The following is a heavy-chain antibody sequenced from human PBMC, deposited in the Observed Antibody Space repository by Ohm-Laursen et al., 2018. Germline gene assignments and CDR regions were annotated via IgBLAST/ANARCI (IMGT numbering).Heavy chain of an antibody. CDR1: GYTFTGYY. V-gene: IGHV1-2*02. CDR3: ARQPKNSFDY. CDR2: INPNSGGT. J-gene: IGHJ4*02. Sequence: ASVKVSCKASGYTFTGYYVHWVRQAPGQGLEWMGWINPNSGGTSYAQKFQGRVTMTRDTSISTAYMELTSLISDDTAVYYCARQPKNSFDYWGQGTLVSVSS.